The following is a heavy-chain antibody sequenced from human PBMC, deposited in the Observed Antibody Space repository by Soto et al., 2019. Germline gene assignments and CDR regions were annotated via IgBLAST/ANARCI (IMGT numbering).Heavy chain of an antibody. Sequence: GESLKISCKGSGNTFTNYWIGWVRQMPGKGLEWMGIIYPGDSDTRYSPSFQGQVTISVDKSISTAYLQWSSLKASDTAIYYCSKLRMGAKGAAFVDWGHGTMVTVS. CDR2: IYPGDSDT. J-gene: IGHJ3*01. CDR3: SKLRMGAKGAAFVD. CDR1: GNTFTNYW. D-gene: IGHD1-26*01. V-gene: IGHV5-51*01.